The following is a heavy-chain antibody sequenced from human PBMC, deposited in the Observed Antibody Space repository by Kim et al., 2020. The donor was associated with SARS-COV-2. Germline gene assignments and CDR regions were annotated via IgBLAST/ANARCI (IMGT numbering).Heavy chain of an antibody. CDR2: ISGSGGST. CDR3: AKDAEDQLLSGSLGYYYYYGMDV. D-gene: IGHD1-26*01. J-gene: IGHJ6*02. V-gene: IGHV3-23*01. CDR1: GFTFSSYA. Sequence: GGSLRLSCAASGFTFSSYAMSWVRQAPGKGLEWVSAISGSGGSTYFADSVKGRFTISRDNSKNTLYLQMNSLRAEDTAVYYCAKDAEDQLLSGSLGYYYYYGMDVWGQGTTVTVSS.